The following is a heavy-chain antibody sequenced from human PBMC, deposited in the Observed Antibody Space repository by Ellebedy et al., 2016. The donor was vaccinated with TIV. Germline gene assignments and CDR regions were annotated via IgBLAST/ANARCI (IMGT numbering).Heavy chain of an antibody. V-gene: IGHV3-33*01. J-gene: IGHJ4*02. D-gene: IGHD3-10*01. Sequence: GESLKISCAASGLTFSRYGMHWIRQAPDKGLEWVAVIWYDGSIKYLADSVKGRFTISRDNFNNTLYLQMNSLRAEDTAVYWCARAPRGGTDYWGQGTLVTVSS. CDR3: ARAPRGGTDY. CDR2: IWYDGSIK. CDR1: GLTFSRYG.